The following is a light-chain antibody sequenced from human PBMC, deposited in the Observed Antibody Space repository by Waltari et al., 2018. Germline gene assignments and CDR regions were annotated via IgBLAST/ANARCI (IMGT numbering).Light chain of an antibody. CDR1: PRVRRA. CDR2: GAS. J-gene: IGKJ1*01. Sequence: EIVLTQSPGTLSLSPGERATLSSPPSPRVRRALAWYQQNPGQAPRLLIYGASNRATGIPDRFSGSGSGTDFSLIISRLEPEDFAGYYCQHYVSLPVTFGQGTKVEIK. V-gene: IGKV3-20*01. CDR3: QHYVSLPVT.